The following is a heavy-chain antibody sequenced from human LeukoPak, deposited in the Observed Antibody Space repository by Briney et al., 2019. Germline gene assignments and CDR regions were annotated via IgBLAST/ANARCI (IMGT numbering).Heavy chain of an antibody. J-gene: IGHJ5*02. Sequence: SETLSLTCAVYGGSFSGYYWSWIRQPPGKGLEWIGEINNSASTNYNPSLKSRVTISVDTSKNQFSLKLSSVTAADTAVYYCARGSDGVVPAATLRAHWFDPWGQGTLVTVSS. CDR2: INNSAST. CDR1: GGSFSGYY. CDR3: ARGSDGVVPAATLRAHWFDP. V-gene: IGHV4-34*01. D-gene: IGHD2-2*01.